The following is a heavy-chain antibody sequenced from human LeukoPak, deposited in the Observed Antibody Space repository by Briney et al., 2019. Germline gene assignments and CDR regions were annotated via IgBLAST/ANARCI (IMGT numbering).Heavy chain of an antibody. CDR3: VKDSNYDFWSGYYNGFDN. CDR1: GFTFDEYG. J-gene: IGHJ4*02. CDR2: ISRDSGRR. D-gene: IGHD3-3*01. Sequence: PGGSLRLAWAAAGLTSGFTFDEYGMHSGRQVTGKELAWLSGISRDSGRRGYADSVQGRFTISRDNSRNSLHIQMNSLRVEDTAFYYCVKDSNYDFWSGYYNGFDNWGQGTLVTVSS. V-gene: IGHV3-20*04.